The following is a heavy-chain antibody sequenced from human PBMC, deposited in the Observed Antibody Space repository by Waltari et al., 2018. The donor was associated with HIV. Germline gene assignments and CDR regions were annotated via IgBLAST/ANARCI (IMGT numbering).Heavy chain of an antibody. CDR3: AKAEYYDFWSGYYETY. CDR1: GFTFSSYA. D-gene: IGHD3-3*01. V-gene: IGHV3-23*01. Sequence: EVQLLESGGGLVQPGGSLRLSCAASGFTFSSYAMSWVRQAPGKGLEWVSAISGSGGSTYYADSVKGRFTISRDNSKNTLYLQMNSLRAEDTAVYYCAKAEYYDFWSGYYETYWGQGTLVTVSS. J-gene: IGHJ4*02. CDR2: ISGSGGST.